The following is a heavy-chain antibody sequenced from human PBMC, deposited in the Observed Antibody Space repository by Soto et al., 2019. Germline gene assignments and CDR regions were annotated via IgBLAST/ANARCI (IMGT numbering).Heavy chain of an antibody. J-gene: IGHJ4*02. CDR2: ISYDGKNK. Sequence: PGGSLRLSCAASGFTFSSYGMHWVRQAPGKGLEWVAVISYDGKNKYYVDSVKGRFTISRDNSKNTLYLQMNSLRAEDTAVYYCAKSPGPRYFDWLSPDYWGQGTLVTVSS. CDR1: GFTFSSYG. D-gene: IGHD3-9*01. CDR3: AKSPGPRYFDWLSPDY. V-gene: IGHV3-30*18.